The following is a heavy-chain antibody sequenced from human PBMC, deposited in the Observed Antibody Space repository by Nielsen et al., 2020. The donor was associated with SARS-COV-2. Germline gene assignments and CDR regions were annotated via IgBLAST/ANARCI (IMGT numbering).Heavy chain of an antibody. CDR3: STGGVAAVGTYYYYYGMDV. CDR1: GFTFSSYA. V-gene: IGHV3-15*01. J-gene: IGHJ6*02. D-gene: IGHD6-13*01. CDR2: IKAKTDGETT. Sequence: GGSLRLSCAASGFTFSSYAMHWVRQAPGKGLEWVGRIKAKTDGETTVYAAPVQGRFTISRDDSEMTLYLQMDSLEIEDTGVYYCSTGGVAAVGTYYYYYGMDVWGQGTTVAVSS.